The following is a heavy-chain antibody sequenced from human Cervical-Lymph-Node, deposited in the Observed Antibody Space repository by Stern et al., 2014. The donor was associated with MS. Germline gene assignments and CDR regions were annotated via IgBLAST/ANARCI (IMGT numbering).Heavy chain of an antibody. D-gene: IGHD1-26*01. CDR2: IYHSGST. CDR1: GGSISSGGYY. J-gene: IGHJ2*01. CDR3: VRSSWGGLDL. V-gene: IGHV4-31*03. Sequence: QLQLQESGPGLVKPSQTLSLTCTVSGGSISSGGYYWSWIRQHPGKGLQWIGYIYHSGSTYYNPSLKSRLTLSVDTSKNHFSLRLNSVTAADTAVYYCVRSSWGGLDLWGRGTLVAVSS.